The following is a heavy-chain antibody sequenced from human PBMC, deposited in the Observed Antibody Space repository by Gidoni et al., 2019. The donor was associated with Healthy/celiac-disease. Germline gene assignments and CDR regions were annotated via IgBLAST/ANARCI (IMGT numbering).Heavy chain of an antibody. Sequence: QVQLVESGGGVVQPGRSLRLSCAASGFTFSSYGMHRVRQAPGKGLEWVAVIWYDGSNKYYADSVKGRFTISRDNSKNTLYLQMNSLRAEDTAVYYCARGSSGYCSSTSCYTGIGMDVWGQGTTVTVSS. CDR1: GFTFSSYG. V-gene: IGHV3-33*01. CDR3: ARGSSGYCSSTSCYTGIGMDV. CDR2: IWYDGSNK. D-gene: IGHD2-2*02. J-gene: IGHJ6*02.